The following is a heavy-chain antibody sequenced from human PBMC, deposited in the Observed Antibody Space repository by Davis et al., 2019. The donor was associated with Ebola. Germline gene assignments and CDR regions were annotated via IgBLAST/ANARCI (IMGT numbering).Heavy chain of an antibody. J-gene: IGHJ4*02. CDR1: AFTFSGSA. CDR2: IRSKANSYAT. CDR3: TQTSGDVDY. Sequence: PGGSLRLSCAASAFTFSGSAMHWVRQPSGKGLEWVGRIRSKANSYATAYAASVKGRFTISRDDSKNTAYLQMNSLKTEDTAVYYCTQTSGDVDYWGQGTLVTVSS. D-gene: IGHD4-17*01. V-gene: IGHV3-73*01.